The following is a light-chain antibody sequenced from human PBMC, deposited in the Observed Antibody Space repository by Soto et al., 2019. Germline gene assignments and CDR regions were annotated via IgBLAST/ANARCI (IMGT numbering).Light chain of an antibody. J-gene: IGKJ1*01. CDR3: HQYYSLVRT. CDR2: WAS. V-gene: IGKV4-1*01. CDR1: QSVLYSSNNKNY. Sequence: DIVMTQSPDSLAVSLGERATINCKSSQSVLYSSNNKNYLAWYQQKPGQPPKLLIYWASTRESGVPDRFSGSGSGTDFTLTISTLQSEDLPVYYCHQYYSLVRTFGQATNVEIK.